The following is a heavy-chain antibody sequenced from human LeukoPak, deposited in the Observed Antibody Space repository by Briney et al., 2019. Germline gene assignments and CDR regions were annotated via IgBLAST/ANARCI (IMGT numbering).Heavy chain of an antibody. J-gene: IGHJ5*02. CDR2: IRSTGDT. V-gene: IGHV3-48*01. Sequence: PGGSLRLSCAASGFIFSQYSINWVRHAPGKGLEWVSHIRSTGDTFYADSVKGRFTISRDNARNSLYLQMNSLRAEDTAMYYCARDAGNSGYGCDLWGQGTLVTVSS. D-gene: IGHD5-12*01. CDR1: GFIFSQYS. CDR3: ARDAGNSGYGCDL.